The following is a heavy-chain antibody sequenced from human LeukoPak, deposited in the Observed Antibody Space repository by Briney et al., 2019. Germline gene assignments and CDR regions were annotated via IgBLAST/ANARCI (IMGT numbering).Heavy chain of an antibody. CDR2: IVVGSGNT. Sequence: ASVKVSCKASGFTFTSSAVQWVRQARGQRLEWIGWIVVGSGNTNYAQKFQERVTITRDMSTSTAYMELSSLRSEDTAVYYCAADPTDTAMVTGWGQGTLVTVSS. CDR3: AADPTDTAMVTG. J-gene: IGHJ4*02. D-gene: IGHD5-18*01. V-gene: IGHV1-58*01. CDR1: GFTFTSSA.